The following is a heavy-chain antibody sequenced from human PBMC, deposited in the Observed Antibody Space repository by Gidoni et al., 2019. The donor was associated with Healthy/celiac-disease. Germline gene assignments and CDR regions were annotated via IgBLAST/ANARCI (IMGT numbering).Heavy chain of an antibody. CDR3: ARGPSYYDSSGYSDY. D-gene: IGHD3-22*01. CDR1: GSTFTGYY. J-gene: IGHJ4*02. V-gene: IGHV1-2*02. Sequence: QVQLVQSGAEVKKPGASVKVSCKASGSTFTGYYMHWVRQAPGQGLEWMGWINPNSGGTNYAQKFQGRVTMTRDTSISTAYMELSRLRSDDTAVDYCARGPSYYDSSGYSDYWGQGTLVTVSS. CDR2: INPNSGGT.